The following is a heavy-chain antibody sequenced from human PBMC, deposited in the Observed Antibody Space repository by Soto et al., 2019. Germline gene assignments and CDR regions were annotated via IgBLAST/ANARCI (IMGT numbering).Heavy chain of an antibody. Sequence: GSLRLSCAASGFTFSSYWMSWVRQAPGKGLEWVANIKQDGSEKYYVDSVKGRFTISRDNAKNSLYLQMNSLRAEDTAVYYCARVPVVVAATSPFDYWGQGTLVTVSS. J-gene: IGHJ4*02. CDR1: GFTFSSYW. CDR2: IKQDGSEK. CDR3: ARVPVVVAATSPFDY. V-gene: IGHV3-7*01. D-gene: IGHD2-15*01.